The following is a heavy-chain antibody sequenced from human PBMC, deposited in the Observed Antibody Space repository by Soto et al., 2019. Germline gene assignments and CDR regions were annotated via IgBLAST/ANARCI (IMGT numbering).Heavy chain of an antibody. CDR3: ARDKITGLFDY. CDR2: IKHSGST. CDR1: GVSFSRCY. V-gene: IGHV4-34*01. Sequence: PSKTLCLTCAVHGVSFSRCYWTWIRQPPGTGREWSGEIKHSGSTNYNPSLKSRVTISVDTSKNQFSLKMTSVTAADPAVYYCARDKITGLFDYWGQGTLVTVSS. D-gene: IGHD2-8*02. J-gene: IGHJ4*02.